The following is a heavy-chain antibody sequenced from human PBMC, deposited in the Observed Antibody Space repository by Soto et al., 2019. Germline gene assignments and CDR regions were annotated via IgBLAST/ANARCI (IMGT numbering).Heavy chain of an antibody. V-gene: IGHV4-31*03. CDR2: IYHSGSI. J-gene: IGHJ5*02. D-gene: IGHD3-10*01. CDR3: ARGREEFFDP. Sequence: SETLSLTCTVSGGPISSGGFFWSWIRQHPEKGLEWIAYIYHSGSIYYNPSLRSRVSISMDTSQNQFSLKVISVTAADTAVYYCARGREEFFDPWGQGTLVTVSS. CDR1: GGPISSGGFF.